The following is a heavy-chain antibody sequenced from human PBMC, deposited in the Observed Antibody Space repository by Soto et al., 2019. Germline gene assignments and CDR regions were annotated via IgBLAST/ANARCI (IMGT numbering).Heavy chain of an antibody. V-gene: IGHV3-33*01. CDR2: IWYDGSNK. D-gene: IGHD3-3*01. Sequence: QVQLVESGGGVVQPGRSLRLSCAASGFTFSSYGMHWVRQAPGKGLEWVAVIWYDGSNKYYADSVKGRFTISRDNSKNTLYLQMNSLRAEDTAVYYCARDGSSYYDFWSGYSPSYYYYGMDVWGQGTTVTVSS. CDR1: GFTFSSYG. J-gene: IGHJ6*02. CDR3: ARDGSSYYDFWSGYSPSYYYYGMDV.